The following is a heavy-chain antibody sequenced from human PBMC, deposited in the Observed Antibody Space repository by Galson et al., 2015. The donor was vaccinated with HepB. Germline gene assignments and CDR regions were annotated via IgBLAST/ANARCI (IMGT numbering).Heavy chain of an antibody. CDR2: ISRNSFSI. D-gene: IGHD4/OR15-4a*01. J-gene: IGHJ2*01. CDR1: GFTFDDYG. CDR3: AKGYGDGNWYFER. V-gene: IGHV3-9*01. Sequence: SLRLSCAGSGFTFDDYGMHWVRQAPGKGLEWVPGISRNSFSIGYGDSVKGRFTISRDNAKHSLYLQMNRLRAEDTALYFCAKGYGDGNWYFERWGRGTLVTVSS.